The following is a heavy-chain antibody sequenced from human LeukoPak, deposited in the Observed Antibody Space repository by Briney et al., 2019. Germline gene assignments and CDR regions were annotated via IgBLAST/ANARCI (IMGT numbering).Heavy chain of an antibody. J-gene: IGHJ4*02. D-gene: IGHD6-19*01. Sequence: SETLSLTCTVSGGSISSGSYHWSWIRQPAGKGLEWIGRIYTSGSTNYNPSPKRRVTISVDTSKNQFSLKLSSVAAADTAVYYCARDRYSSGWYEDYWGQGTLVTVSS. CDR3: ARDRYSSGWYEDY. CDR1: GGSISSGSYH. CDR2: IYTSGST. V-gene: IGHV4-61*02.